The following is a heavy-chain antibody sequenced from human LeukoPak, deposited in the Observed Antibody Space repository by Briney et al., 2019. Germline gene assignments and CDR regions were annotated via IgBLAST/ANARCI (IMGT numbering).Heavy chain of an antibody. CDR2: IYYSVST. J-gene: IGHJ1*01. D-gene: IGHD1-26*01. Sequence: SETLSLTCTVPVDSIRSSSYYCGWIRHPPGKGLEWIGIIYYSVSTDGNPTRKGRVTISVDTSKNHFSQKLSSLTTTDTAVYYCAVLYSGSYYQYFQHWGQGTLVTVPS. CDR3: AVLYSGSYYQYFQH. CDR1: VDSIRSSSYY. V-gene: IGHV4-39*02.